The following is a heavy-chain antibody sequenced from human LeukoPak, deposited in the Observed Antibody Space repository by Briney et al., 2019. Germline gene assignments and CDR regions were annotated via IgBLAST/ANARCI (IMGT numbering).Heavy chain of an antibody. CDR2: IFPSGGEI. CDR3: ARRDYDSTSFGY. Sequence: GGSLRLSCAASGFTFSTFAMIWVRQPPGKGLEWVSSIFPSGGEIHYADSVRGRFTISRDNSKSTLSLQMNSLRAEDTAVYYCARRDYDSTSFGYWGQGTRVTVSS. CDR1: GFTFSTFA. J-gene: IGHJ4*02. V-gene: IGHV3-23*01. D-gene: IGHD3-22*01.